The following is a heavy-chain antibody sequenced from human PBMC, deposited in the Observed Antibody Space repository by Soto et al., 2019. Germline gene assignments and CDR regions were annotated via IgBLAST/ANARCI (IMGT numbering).Heavy chain of an antibody. CDR1: GFTFSSYS. J-gene: IGHJ3*02. CDR2: ISSSSSTI. Sequence: PGGSLRLSCAASGFTFSSYSMNWVRQAPGKGLEWVSYISSSSSTIYYADSVKGRFTISRDNAKSSLYLQMNSLRAEDTAVYYCARDRFGELLSVYDAFDIWGQGTMVTVSS. V-gene: IGHV3-48*01. CDR3: ARDRFGELLSVYDAFDI. D-gene: IGHD3-10*01.